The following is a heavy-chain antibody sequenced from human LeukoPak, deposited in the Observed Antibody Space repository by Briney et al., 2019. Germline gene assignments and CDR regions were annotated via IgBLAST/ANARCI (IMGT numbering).Heavy chain of an antibody. Sequence: HPGGSLRLSCAASGFTFSSYAMSWVRQAPGKGLEWVSAIRGSGGSTYCAVCVKGRFTISRDNSKNTLYLQMNSLRAEDTAVYYCAKNDILTDPEIQASFDYWGQGTLVTVSS. J-gene: IGHJ4*02. CDR3: AKNDILTDPEIQASFDY. V-gene: IGHV3-23*01. CDR1: GFTFSSYA. D-gene: IGHD3-9*01. CDR2: IRGSGGST.